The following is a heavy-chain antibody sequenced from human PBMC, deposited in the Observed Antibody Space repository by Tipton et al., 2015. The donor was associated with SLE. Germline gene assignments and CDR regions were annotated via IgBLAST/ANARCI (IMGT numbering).Heavy chain of an antibody. V-gene: IGHV4-4*02. CDR3: ARQSPYYYSMDV. CDR2: VYHSGIT. Sequence: TLSLTCAVSRGSISSSHWWNWVRQPPGKGLEWIGEVYHSGITNYNPALESRATISVDTSRSQFSLRLTSVTAADTAVYYCARQSPYYYSMDVWGQGTTVTVSS. J-gene: IGHJ6*02. CDR1: RGSISSSHW.